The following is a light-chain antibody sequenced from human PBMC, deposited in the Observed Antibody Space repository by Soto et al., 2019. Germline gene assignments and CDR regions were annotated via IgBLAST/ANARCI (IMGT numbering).Light chain of an antibody. V-gene: IGKV1-5*01. CDR1: QSISSW. CDR3: LQDHDDSWT. CDR2: DAS. J-gene: IGKJ1*01. Sequence: DIQMTQSPSTLSASVGDRFTITCRASQSISSWLAWYQQKPGKAPKLLIYDASSLESGVPSRFSGSGSGTEFTLTISSLQPEDFATYYCLQDHDDSWTFGQGTKV.